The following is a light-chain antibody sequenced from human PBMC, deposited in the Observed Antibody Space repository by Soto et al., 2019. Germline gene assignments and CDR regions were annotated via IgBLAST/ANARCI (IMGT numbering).Light chain of an antibody. J-gene: IGKJ4*01. CDR3: LQHFTFPRS. Sequence: AIQMTQSPSSLSASVGDRVIITCRASQGIRVDLGWYQQKPGEAPKLLVYSASTLQTGVPSRFSGSGSGTYFTLTINSLQPEDFATYFCLQHFTFPRSFGGGTRV. CDR1: QGIRVD. CDR2: SAS. V-gene: IGKV1-6*01.